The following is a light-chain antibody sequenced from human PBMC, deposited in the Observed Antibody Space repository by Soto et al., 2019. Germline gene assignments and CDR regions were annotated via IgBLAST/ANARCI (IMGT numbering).Light chain of an antibody. J-gene: IGKJ3*01. CDR2: DAS. CDR3: HQYGSSPVT. V-gene: IGKV3-20*01. CDR1: QNVYNNF. Sequence: EIVLTQSPGTLSLSPGERATLFCRASQNVYNNFLAWYQQKPGQAPRVLIYDASNRATGFPDRFSGSGSGTNFTLTISRLEPEDFAVYYCHQYGSSPVTFGPGTKVDIK.